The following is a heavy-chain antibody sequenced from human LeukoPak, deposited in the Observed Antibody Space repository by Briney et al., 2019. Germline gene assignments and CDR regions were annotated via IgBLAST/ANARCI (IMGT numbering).Heavy chain of an antibody. CDR1: GGTFSSYA. Sequence: ASVKVSCKASGGTFSSYAISWVRQAPGQGLEWMGGIIPIFGTANYAQKFQGRVTITTDESTSTAYMELSSLRSEVTAVYYCARVDRLRFLVWFPGAFDIWGQGTMVTVSS. J-gene: IGHJ3*02. CDR3: ARVDRLRFLVWFPGAFDI. CDR2: IIPIFGTA. V-gene: IGHV1-69*05. D-gene: IGHD3-3*01.